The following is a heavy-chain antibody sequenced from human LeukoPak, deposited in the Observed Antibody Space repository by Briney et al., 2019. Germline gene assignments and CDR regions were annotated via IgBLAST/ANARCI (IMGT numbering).Heavy chain of an antibody. J-gene: IGHJ4*02. CDR3: ARGDYGDFRVFYTLFDY. Sequence: GESLKIPCKGSGYTFTNYWIGWVRQMPGKGLEWMGIMYPGDSDTRYSPSFQGQVTISADKSISTAYLQWSSLKASDTAMYYCARGDYGDFRVFYTLFDYWGQGTLVTVSS. CDR2: MYPGDSDT. D-gene: IGHD4-17*01. V-gene: IGHV5-51*01. CDR1: GYTFTNYW.